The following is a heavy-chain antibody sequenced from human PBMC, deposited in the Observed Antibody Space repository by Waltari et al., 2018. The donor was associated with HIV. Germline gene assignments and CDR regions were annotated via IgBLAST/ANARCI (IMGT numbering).Heavy chain of an antibody. CDR2: INHSGRH. CDR1: GGSFSGYY. J-gene: IGHJ4*02. Sequence: QVQLQQWGAGLLKPSETLSLTCAVYGGSFSGYYWSWIRQPPGKGLEWIGEINHSGRHNYNPSLKSRVTISVDTSKNQFSLKLSSVTAADTAVYYCARHYYDRGREAPYEYYFDYWGQGTLVTVSS. V-gene: IGHV4-34*01. CDR3: ARHYYDRGREAPYEYYFDY. D-gene: IGHD3-22*01.